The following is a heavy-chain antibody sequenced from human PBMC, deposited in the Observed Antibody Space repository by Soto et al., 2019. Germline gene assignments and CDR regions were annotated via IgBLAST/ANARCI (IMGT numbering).Heavy chain of an antibody. Sequence: EVQLLESGGGLVQPGGSLRLSCAASGFTFSSYAMSWVRQGPGKGLEWVSAISGSGGSAYYADSVKGWFTISRDNSKNPLYPQRKRLRAEATALYYCRKLGATMIVVVSAYWNLDLWGRGPLVAVPS. J-gene: IGHJ2*01. D-gene: IGHD3-22*01. CDR1: GFTFSSYA. CDR3: RKLGATMIVVVSAYWNLDL. V-gene: IGHV3-23*01. CDR2: ISGSGGSA.